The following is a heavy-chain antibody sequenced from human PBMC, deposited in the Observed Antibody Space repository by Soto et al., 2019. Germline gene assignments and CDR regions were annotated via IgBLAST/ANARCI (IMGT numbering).Heavy chain of an antibody. CDR1: GYTLTELS. CDR2: FDPEDGET. CDR3: ARGGYDFWSGPYWYFDL. V-gene: IGHV1-24*01. D-gene: IGHD3-3*01. Sequence: ASVKVSCKVSGYTLTELSMHWVRQAPGKGLEWMGGFDPEDGETIYAQKFQGRVTVTEDTSTDTAYMELSSLRSEDTAEYYCARGGYDFWSGPYWYFDLWGRGTLVTVSS. J-gene: IGHJ2*01.